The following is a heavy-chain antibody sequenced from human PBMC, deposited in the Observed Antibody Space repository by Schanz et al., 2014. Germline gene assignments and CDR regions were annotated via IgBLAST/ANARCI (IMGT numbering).Heavy chain of an antibody. CDR3: AGTYCSSTSCYTGYYYMDV. CDR1: GGTFSSYT. D-gene: IGHD2-2*02. CDR2: IIPILGIA. J-gene: IGHJ6*03. Sequence: QVQLVQSGAEVKKPGASVKVSCKASGGTFSSYTINWVRQAPGQGLEWKGRIIPILGIANYAQNFQGRVTITADKSTSTAYMELTSLRSEDTAVYYCAGTYCSSTSCYTGYYYMDVWGKGTTVTVSS. V-gene: IGHV1-69*02.